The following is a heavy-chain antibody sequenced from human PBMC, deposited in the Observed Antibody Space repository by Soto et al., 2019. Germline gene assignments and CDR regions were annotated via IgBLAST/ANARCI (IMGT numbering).Heavy chain of an antibody. V-gene: IGHV3-74*03. CDR1: GLTFSTYW. Sequence: GGSLRLSCAASGLTFSTYWMHLVRQAPGKGLVWDSCINRDGRSITYADSVKGRFTISRDNAKNTLYLQMNSLRAEDTAVYYCARGNNYGMDVWGQGTTVTVSS. J-gene: IGHJ6*02. CDR3: ARGNNYGMDV. D-gene: IGHD1-1*01. CDR2: INRDGRSI.